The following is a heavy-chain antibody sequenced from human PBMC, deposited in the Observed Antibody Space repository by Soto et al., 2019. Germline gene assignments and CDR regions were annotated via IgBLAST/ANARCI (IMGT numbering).Heavy chain of an antibody. V-gene: IGHV3-7*05. D-gene: IGHD2-8*02. J-gene: IGHJ4*02. Sequence: GGALRLSCADSGFTFSTFWMTWVRQAPGKGLEWVANINQDGSEKNYVDSVKGRFTISRDNAKNSLYLQMDSLEAEDTAVYYCARERGTGYWGQGTLVTVS. CDR1: GFTFSTFW. CDR2: INQDGSEK. CDR3: ARERGTGY.